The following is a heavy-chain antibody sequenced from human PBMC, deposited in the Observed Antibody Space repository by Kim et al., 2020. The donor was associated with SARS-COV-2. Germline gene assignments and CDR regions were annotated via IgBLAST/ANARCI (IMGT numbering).Heavy chain of an antibody. CDR2: IYYSGST. V-gene: IGHV4-61*01. CDR3: ARERLRGGNYYGMDV. Sequence: SETLSLTCTVSGGSVSSGSYYWSWIRQPPGKGLEWIGYIYYSGSTNYNPSLKSRVTISVDTSKNQFSLKLSSVTAADTAVYYCARERLRGGNYYGMDVWGQGTTVTVSS. J-gene: IGHJ6*02. D-gene: IGHD3-10*01. CDR1: GGSVSSGSYY.